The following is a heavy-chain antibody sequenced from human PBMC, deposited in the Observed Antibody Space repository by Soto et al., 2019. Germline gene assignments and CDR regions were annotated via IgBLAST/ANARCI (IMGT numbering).Heavy chain of an antibody. Sequence: SETLSLTCAVYGGSFSGYYWSWIRQPPGKGLEWIGEINHSGSTNYNPSLKSRVTISVDTSKNQFSLKLSSVTAADTAVYYCARNSVYSSSWCYFDYWGQGTLVTVSS. CDR1: GGSFSGYY. J-gene: IGHJ4*02. V-gene: IGHV4-34*01. CDR3: ARNSVYSSSWCYFDY. CDR2: INHSGST. D-gene: IGHD6-13*01.